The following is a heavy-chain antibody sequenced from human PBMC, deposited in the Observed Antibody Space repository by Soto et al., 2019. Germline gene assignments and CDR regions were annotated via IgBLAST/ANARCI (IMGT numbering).Heavy chain of an antibody. Sequence: QVQLVQSGAEVKKPGSSVKVSCKASGDTLSHYGVSWVRQVPGKGLEWMGGTTAILGTRDYVHKFQGRMTITSDESTTTAYMELTSLTSDDTAVYYCAAGDSSDTGDHWGQGTLVTVSS. D-gene: IGHD5-18*01. V-gene: IGHV1-69*01. CDR1: GDTLSHYG. J-gene: IGHJ4*02. CDR3: AAGDSSDTGDH. CDR2: TTAILGTR.